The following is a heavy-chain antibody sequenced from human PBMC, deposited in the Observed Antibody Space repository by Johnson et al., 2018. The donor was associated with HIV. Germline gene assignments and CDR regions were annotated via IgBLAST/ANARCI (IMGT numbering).Heavy chain of an antibody. CDR2: ISFDGRNK. Sequence: QVQLVESGGGVVQPGKSLRLSCAASGFTFSSYGLHWVRQAPGQGLEWVAVISFDGRNKFYADSVKGRFTISRDNSKNTLYLQMNSLRAEDTAVYYCVRDRSTYSGSYYGWDAFALWGQGTMVTVSS. CDR3: VRDRSTYSGSYYGWDAFAL. D-gene: IGHD1-26*01. CDR1: GFTFSSYG. V-gene: IGHV3-30*04. J-gene: IGHJ3*01.